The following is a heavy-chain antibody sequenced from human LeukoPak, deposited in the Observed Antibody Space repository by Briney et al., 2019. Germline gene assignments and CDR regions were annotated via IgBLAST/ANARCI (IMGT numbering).Heavy chain of an antibody. V-gene: IGHV3-21*01. D-gene: IGHD1-1*01. CDR1: GFTFSSYS. Sequence: GGSLRLSCAASGFTFSSYSMNWVRQAPGKGLEWVSSISSSSSYIYYADSVKGRSTISRDNAKNSLYLQMNSLRAEDTAVYYCARDWAPGGWNDVDLWGRGTLVTVSS. CDR2: ISSSSSYI. J-gene: IGHJ2*01. CDR3: ARDWAPGGWNDVDL.